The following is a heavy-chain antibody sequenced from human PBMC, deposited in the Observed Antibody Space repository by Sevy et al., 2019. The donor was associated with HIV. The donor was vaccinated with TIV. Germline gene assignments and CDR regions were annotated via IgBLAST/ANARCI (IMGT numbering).Heavy chain of an antibody. J-gene: IGHJ4*02. CDR1: GFTFGDYC. D-gene: IGHD6-13*01. Sequence: GSLRLFCTASGFTFGDYCMRWGRPAPGKGLEWVAFLKSDVYGGTVDHAASVRGRFVISRDDSKTIAYLQMNDLKTEDTGVYYCTRWKAAQSIFDYWGQGALVTVSS. CDR3: TRWKAAQSIFDY. CDR2: LKSDVYGGTV. V-gene: IGHV3-49*04.